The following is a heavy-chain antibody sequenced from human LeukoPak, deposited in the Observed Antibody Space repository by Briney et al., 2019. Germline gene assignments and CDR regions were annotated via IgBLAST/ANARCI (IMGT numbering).Heavy chain of an antibody. CDR2: ISSNGGST. V-gene: IGHV3-64*01. D-gene: IGHD2-2*02. CDR1: GFTFSSYA. CDR3: ARGYTD. J-gene: IGHJ4*02. Sequence: GGSLRLSCAASGFTFSSYAMHWVRQAPGKGLEYVSAISSNGGSTYYANSVKGRFTISRDNSKNTLYLRMGSLRAEDMAVYYCARGYTDWGQGTLVTVSS.